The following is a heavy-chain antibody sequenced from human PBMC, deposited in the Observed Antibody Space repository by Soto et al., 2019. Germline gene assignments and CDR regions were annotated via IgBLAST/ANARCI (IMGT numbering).Heavy chain of an antibody. CDR3: ARGRYGLGLPNWFDP. J-gene: IGHJ5*02. CDR2: INHSGST. CDR1: GGSFSGYY. V-gene: IGHV4-34*01. Sequence: SETLSLTCAVYGGSFSGYYWSWIRQPPGKGLEWIGEINHSGSTNYNPSLKSRVTISVDTSKNQFSLKLSSVTAADTAVYYCARGRYGLGLPNWFDPWGQGTLVTVSS. D-gene: IGHD2-15*01.